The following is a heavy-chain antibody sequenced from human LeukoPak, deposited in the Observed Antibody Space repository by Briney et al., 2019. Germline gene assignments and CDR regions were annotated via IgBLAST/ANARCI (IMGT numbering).Heavy chain of an antibody. D-gene: IGHD2-15*01. CDR2: ISGSGGST. V-gene: IGHV3-23*01. J-gene: IGHJ4*02. CDR3: AKGRAVGVVAAFNY. CDR1: GFTFSSYA. Sequence: GGSLRLSCAASGFTFSSYAMSWVRQAPGKGLEWVSAISGSGGSTYYADSVEGRFTISRDNSKNTLCLQMNSLRAEDTAVYYCAKGRAVGVVAAFNYWGQGTVVTVSS.